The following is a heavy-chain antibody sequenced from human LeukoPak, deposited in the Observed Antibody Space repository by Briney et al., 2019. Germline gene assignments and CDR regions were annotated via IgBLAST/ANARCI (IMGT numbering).Heavy chain of an antibody. Sequence: GGSLRLSCAASGFTFSSYSMNWVRQAPGKGLEWVSSISSSSSYIYYADSVKGRFTISRDSAKNSLYLQMNSLRAEDTAVYYCARELGGGYSYAVDYWGQGTLVTVSS. J-gene: IGHJ4*02. V-gene: IGHV3-21*01. CDR2: ISSSSSYI. D-gene: IGHD5-18*01. CDR3: ARELGGGYSYAVDY. CDR1: GFTFSSYS.